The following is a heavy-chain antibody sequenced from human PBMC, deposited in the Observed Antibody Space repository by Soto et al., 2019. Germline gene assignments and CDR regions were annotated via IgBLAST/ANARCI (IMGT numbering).Heavy chain of an antibody. D-gene: IGHD1-26*01. CDR1: GFTFRSYT. CDR2: FSGRDATT. V-gene: IGHV3-23*01. CDR3: VRTIVGATKGGWFDP. Sequence: EVQLSESGGGLVQPGGSLRLSCAASGFTFRSYTMSWVRQAPGKGLEWISSFSGRDATTYYADSVKGRFTISRDNSKNTLYLQMNSQRAEDTALYFCVRTIVGATKGGWFDPWGQGALVTVSS. J-gene: IGHJ5*02.